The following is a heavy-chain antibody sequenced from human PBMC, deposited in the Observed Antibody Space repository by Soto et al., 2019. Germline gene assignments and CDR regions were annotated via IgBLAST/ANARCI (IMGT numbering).Heavy chain of an antibody. J-gene: IGHJ6*02. CDR3: ARAVGVGWGEYQLLSGMDV. Sequence: SETLSLTCAVYGGSFSGYYWSWIRQPPGKGLEWIGEINHSGSTNYNPSLKSRVTISVDTSRNQFSLKLSSVTAADTAVYYCARAVGVGWGEYQLLSGMDVWGQGTTVTVSS. CDR1: GGSFSGYY. V-gene: IGHV4-34*01. CDR2: INHSGST. D-gene: IGHD2-2*01.